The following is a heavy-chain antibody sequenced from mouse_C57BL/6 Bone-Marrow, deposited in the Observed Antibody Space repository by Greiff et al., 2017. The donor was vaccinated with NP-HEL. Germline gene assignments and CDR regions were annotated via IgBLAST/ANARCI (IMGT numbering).Heavy chain of an antibody. V-gene: IGHV1-81*01. CDR1: GYTFTSYG. CDR2: IYPRSGNT. CDR3: ARRPRGDC. D-gene: IGHD3-3*01. Sequence: QVQLQQSGAELARPGASVKLSCKASGYTFTSYGISWVKQRTGQGLEWIGEIYPRSGNTYYNEKFKGKATLTADKSSSTAYMELRSLTSEDSAVYFCARRPRGDCWGQGTTLTVSS. J-gene: IGHJ2*01.